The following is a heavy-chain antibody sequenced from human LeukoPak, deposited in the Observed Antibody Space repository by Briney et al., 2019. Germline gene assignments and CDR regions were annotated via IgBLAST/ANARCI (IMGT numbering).Heavy chain of an antibody. V-gene: IGHV3-48*03. CDR1: GFTFSSYE. CDR2: ISSSGSTI. J-gene: IGHJ3*02. Sequence: PGGSLGLSCAASGFTFSSYEMNWVRQAPGKGLEWVSYISSSGSTIYYADSVKGRFTISRDNAKNSLYLQMNSLRAEDTAVYYCARDRVGATPLVGAFDIWGQGTMVTVSS. CDR3: ARDRVGATPLVGAFDI. D-gene: IGHD1-26*01.